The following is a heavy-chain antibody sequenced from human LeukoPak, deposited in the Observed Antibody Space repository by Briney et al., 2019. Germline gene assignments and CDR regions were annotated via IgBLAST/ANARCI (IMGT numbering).Heavy chain of an antibody. V-gene: IGHV4-39*07. Sequence: SETLSLTCTVSGGSISSSNYFWGWIRQAPGKGLEWIGSIYYSGSTYYNPSLKSRVTIPADMSKTQFSLRLYSVTAADPAVYYCGRDSVEMGTIHSDYWGQGTLVTVSP. CDR2: IYYSGST. J-gene: IGHJ4*02. CDR1: GGSISSSNYF. D-gene: IGHD5-24*01. CDR3: GRDSVEMGTIHSDY.